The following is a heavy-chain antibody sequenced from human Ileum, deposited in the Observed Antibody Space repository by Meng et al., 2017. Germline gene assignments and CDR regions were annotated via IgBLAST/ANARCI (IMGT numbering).Heavy chain of an antibody. CDR3: ARGGLNAFGDQSEPHFDY. D-gene: IGHD1-14*01. CDR2: IYHSGST. CDR1: GVSRKNRNG. J-gene: IGHJ4*02. Sequence: GSRPGLGKVWGARSPTCDGSGVSRKNRNGWMWVRQPPGKGLEWVGEIYHSGSTKYNPSLKSRVNISLDKSNNQFSLMLSSVNAADTAVYYCARGGLNAFGDQSEPHFDYWGQGTLVTVSS. V-gene: IGHV4-4*02.